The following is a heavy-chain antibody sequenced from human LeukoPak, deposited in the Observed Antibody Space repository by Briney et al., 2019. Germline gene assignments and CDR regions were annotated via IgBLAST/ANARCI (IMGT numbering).Heavy chain of an antibody. D-gene: IGHD5-18*01. V-gene: IGHV4-39*07. CDR1: GGSISSGGYY. J-gene: IGHJ4*02. Sequence: SETLSLTCTVSGGSISSGGYYWSWIRQPPGKGLEWIGNIFHNGNTYYNPSLKSRVTMSIDTSKKQFSLKLRTATAADTAVYYCARIEDVTRGYNHAYYFDYWGQGTLVTVSS. CDR3: ARIEDVTRGYNHAYYFDY. CDR2: IFHNGNT.